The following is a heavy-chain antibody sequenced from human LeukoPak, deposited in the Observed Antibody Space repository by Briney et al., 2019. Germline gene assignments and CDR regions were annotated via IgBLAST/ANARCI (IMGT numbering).Heavy chain of an antibody. J-gene: IGHJ5*02. Sequence: PSETLSLTCAVYGRSFSGYYWTWIRQTPGRGLEWIGEINHSGITDYNPSLRSRVAISVDTSKNQFSLKLSSVTAADTAIYYCARAVIVVAAATQRNWFDPWGQGTLVTVSS. CDR1: GRSFSGYY. D-gene: IGHD2-15*01. CDR3: ARAVIVVAAATQRNWFDP. CDR2: INHSGIT. V-gene: IGHV4-34*01.